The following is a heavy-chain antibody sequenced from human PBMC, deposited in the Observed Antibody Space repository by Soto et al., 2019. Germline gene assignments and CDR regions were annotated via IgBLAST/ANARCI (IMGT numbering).Heavy chain of an antibody. CDR3: ARDLFYVSSGWYSFYFDY. D-gene: IGHD6-19*01. J-gene: IGHJ4*02. Sequence: QVQLQQSGPGLVKPSQTLSLTCAISGDSVSSNSAAWNWIRQSPSRGLEWLGRTYYRSKWYNDYAVSVKSRITINPDTSKNQFSLQLNSVTPEDTAVYYCARDLFYVSSGWYSFYFDYWGQGTLVTVSS. CDR1: GDSVSSNSAA. CDR2: TYYRSKWYN. V-gene: IGHV6-1*01.